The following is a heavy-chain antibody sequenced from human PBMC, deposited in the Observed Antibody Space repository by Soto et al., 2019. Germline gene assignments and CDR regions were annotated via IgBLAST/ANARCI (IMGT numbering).Heavy chain of an antibody. D-gene: IGHD1-1*01. CDR1: GESFIDYY. CDR2: INHSGST. V-gene: IGHV4-34*01. CDR3: ARGHSGTTFGWFDP. J-gene: IGHJ5*02. Sequence: QVQLQQWGAGLLKPSETLSLTCAAYGESFIDYYWSWIRQPPGKGLEWIGEINHSGSTNYNPSLKSRVTISVDTSKNQFSLKLNSVTAADTAVYYCARGHSGTTFGWFDPWGQGTRVTVSS.